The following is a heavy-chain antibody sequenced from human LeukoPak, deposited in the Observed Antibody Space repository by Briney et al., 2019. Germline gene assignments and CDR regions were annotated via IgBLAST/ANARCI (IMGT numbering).Heavy chain of an antibody. CDR1: GFTFSSYA. Sequence: GGSLRLSCAASGFTFSSYAMSWVRQAPGKGLEWVSALSASGGTTYYADSVKGRFTISRDNSKNTLYLQMSSLRAEDTAIYYWSKRPREYWNNTSCPNWIDPWGQGTLVTVSS. CDR2: LSASGGTT. CDR3: SKRPREYWNNTSCPNWIDP. D-gene: IGHD2/OR15-2a*01. J-gene: IGHJ5*02. V-gene: IGHV3-23*01.